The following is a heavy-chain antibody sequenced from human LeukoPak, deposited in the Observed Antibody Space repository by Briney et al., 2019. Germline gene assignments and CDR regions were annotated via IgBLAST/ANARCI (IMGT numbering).Heavy chain of an antibody. Sequence: ASVKVSCKASGYTFTSYGISWVRQAPGQGLEWMGWISAYNGNTNYAQKLQGRVTMTTDTSTSIAYMELRSLRSDDTAVYFCARVYNTYYDFWSGHIYYMDVWGKGTTVTVSS. V-gene: IGHV1-18*01. J-gene: IGHJ6*03. CDR3: ARVYNTYYDFWSGHIYYMDV. D-gene: IGHD3-3*01. CDR2: ISAYNGNT. CDR1: GYTFTSYG.